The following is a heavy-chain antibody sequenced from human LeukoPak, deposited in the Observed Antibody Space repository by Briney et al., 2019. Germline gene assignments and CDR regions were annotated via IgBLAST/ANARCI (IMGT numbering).Heavy chain of an antibody. Sequence: TGGSLRLSCAASGFTFSSYGMHWVRQAPGKGLEWVAVISYDGSNKYYADSVKGRFTISRDNSKNTLYLQMNSLRAEDTAVYYCAGDHRTSGWYASWGQGTLVTVSS. V-gene: IGHV3-30*03. J-gene: IGHJ5*01. D-gene: IGHD1-26*01. CDR3: AGDHRTSGWYAS. CDR1: GFTFSSYG. CDR2: ISYDGSNK.